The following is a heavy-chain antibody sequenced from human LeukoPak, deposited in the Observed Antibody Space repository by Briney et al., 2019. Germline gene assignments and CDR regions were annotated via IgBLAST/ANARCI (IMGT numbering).Heavy chain of an antibody. CDR2: IYYSGST. Sequence: SETLSLTCTVSGGSFSSYYWSWLRQPPGKGLEWSGYIYYSGSTNYNPSLKRRVTISVDTSKNQFSLKLSAVTAADPAVYYCARVPQNYDILTGYYWGHFDYWGQGTLVTVSS. CDR1: GGSFSSYY. V-gene: IGHV4-59*08. D-gene: IGHD3-9*01. CDR3: ARVPQNYDILTGYYWGHFDY. J-gene: IGHJ4*02.